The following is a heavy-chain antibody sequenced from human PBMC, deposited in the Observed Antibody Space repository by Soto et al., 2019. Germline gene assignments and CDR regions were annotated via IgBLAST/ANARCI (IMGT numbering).Heavy chain of an antibody. D-gene: IGHD2-2*01. CDR1: GFTFSSYG. CDR2: ISYDGSNK. CDR3: AKDRARACSSTSCYFLNYYYGMDV. V-gene: IGHV3-30*18. Sequence: TGGSLRLSCAASGFTFSSYGMHWVRQAPGKGLEWVAVISYDGSNKYYADSVKGRFTISRDNSKNTLYLQMNSLRAEDTAVYYCAKDRARACSSTSCYFLNYYYGMDVWGQGTTVTVSS. J-gene: IGHJ6*02.